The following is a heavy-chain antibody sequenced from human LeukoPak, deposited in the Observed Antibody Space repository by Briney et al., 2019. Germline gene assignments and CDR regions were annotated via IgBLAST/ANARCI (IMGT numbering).Heavy chain of an antibody. V-gene: IGHV4-61*02. CDR3: ARDAGVTTVCGWFDP. CDR2: IYTSGST. Sequence: SETLSLTCTVSGGSISSGSYYWSWIRQPAGKGLEWIGRIYTSGSTNYNPSLKSRVTISVDTSKNQFSLKLSSVTAADTAVYYCARDAGVTTVCGWFDPWGQGTLVTVSS. D-gene: IGHD4-11*01. CDR1: GGSISSGSYY. J-gene: IGHJ5*02.